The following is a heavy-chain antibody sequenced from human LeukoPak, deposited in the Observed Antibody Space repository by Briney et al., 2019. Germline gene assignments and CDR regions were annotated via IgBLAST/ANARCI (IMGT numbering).Heavy chain of an antibody. CDR2: IIPIFGTA. V-gene: IGHV1-69*01. CDR1: GDTFSSYA. D-gene: IGHD5-18*01. J-gene: IGHJ6*03. CDR3: ARSGYSYAPQNYYYMDV. Sequence: SVKVSCKASGDTFSSYAISWVRQAPGQGLEWMGGIIPIFGTANYAQKFQGRVTITADESTSTAYMELSSLRSEDTAVYYCARSGYSYAPQNYYYMDVWGKGTTVTVSS.